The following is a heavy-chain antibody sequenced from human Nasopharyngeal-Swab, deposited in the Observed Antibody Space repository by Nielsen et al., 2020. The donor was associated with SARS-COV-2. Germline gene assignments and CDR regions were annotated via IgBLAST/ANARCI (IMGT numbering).Heavy chain of an antibody. V-gene: IGHV4-59*08. D-gene: IGHD3-3*01. CDR3: ATPRNDFWSGFDY. CDR1: GGSISSYY. CDR2: IYYSGST. Sequence: SETLSLTCTVSGGSISSYYWSWIWQPPGKGLEWIGYIYYSGSTNYNPSLKSRVTISVDTSKNQFSLKLSSVTAADTAVYYCATPRNDFWSGFDYWGQGTLVTVSS. J-gene: IGHJ4*02.